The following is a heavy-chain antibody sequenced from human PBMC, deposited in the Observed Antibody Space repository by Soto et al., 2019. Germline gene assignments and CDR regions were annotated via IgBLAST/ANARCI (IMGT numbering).Heavy chain of an antibody. V-gene: IGHV4-31*03. J-gene: IGHJ4*02. CDR1: GGSISSGGYY. Sequence: NPSETLSLTCTVSGGSISSGGYYWSWIRQHPGKGLEWIGYIYYSGSTCYNPSLKSRVTISVDTSKNQFSLKLSSVTAADTAVYYCARGCEADCSSTSGYPRGYSGYDYSWGQGTLVTVSS. CDR2: IYYSGST. D-gene: IGHD5-12*01. CDR3: ARGCEADCSSTSGYPRGYSGYDYS.